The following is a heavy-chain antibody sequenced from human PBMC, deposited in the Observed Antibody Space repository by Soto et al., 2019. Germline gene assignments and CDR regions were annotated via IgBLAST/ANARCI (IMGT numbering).Heavy chain of an antibody. CDR1: GGSINSYY. V-gene: IGHV4-59*01. D-gene: IGHD3-10*01. CDR3: ARGTRATQYYFSFHGMDV. Sequence: NPSETLSLTCTVSGGSINSYYWSWIRQSPGKRLEWIGYISHSGTTNYNPSLKSRLTISLNTAKNQFSLKLRSVTAADTAVYYCARGTRATQYYFSFHGMDVWGQGTTVTVSS. CDR2: ISHSGTT. J-gene: IGHJ6*02.